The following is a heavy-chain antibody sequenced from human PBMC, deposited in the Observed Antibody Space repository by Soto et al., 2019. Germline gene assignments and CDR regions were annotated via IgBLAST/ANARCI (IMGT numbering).Heavy chain of an antibody. J-gene: IGHJ4*02. V-gene: IGHV2-5*01. CDR3: AHRHRGDFDY. Sequence: GSGPTLVNHTQTLTLTCTVSGFSLSASGVGVGWIRQPPGQALEWLALIYWNDDKLYSPSLKTRLTIAKDTSRNQVVLTMTNMNPVDTGTFYCAHRHRGDFDYWGQGALVTVSS. CDR1: GFSLSASGVG. CDR2: IYWNDDK.